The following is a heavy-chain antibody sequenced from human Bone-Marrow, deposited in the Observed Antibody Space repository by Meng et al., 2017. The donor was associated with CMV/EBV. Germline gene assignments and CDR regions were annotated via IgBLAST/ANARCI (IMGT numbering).Heavy chain of an antibody. CDR2: IFWDDDK. CDR3: AHSVSRGCLDT. Sequence: CTFSWFSLGTSDVGVGWIRQPPGKALEWLALIFWDDDKRYSSSLKSRLTITKDTSKNQVVLTMTNMDPVDTATYYCAHSVSRGCLDTWGQGTLVTVSS. J-gene: IGHJ5*02. V-gene: IGHV2-5*02. D-gene: IGHD2-15*01. CDR1: WFSLGTSDVG.